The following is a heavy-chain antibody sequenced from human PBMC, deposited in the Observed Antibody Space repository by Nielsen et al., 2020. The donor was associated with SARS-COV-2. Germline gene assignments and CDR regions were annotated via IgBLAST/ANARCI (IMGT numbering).Heavy chain of an antibody. CDR2: IIPILGIA. CDR3: ARVAFPSIATDGYFDL. Sequence: SVKVSCRASGGTFSSYAISWVRQAPGQGLEWMGRIIPILGIANYAQKFQGRVTITADKSTGTAYMELSSLRSEDTAVYYCARVAFPSIATDGYFDLWGRGTLVTVSS. D-gene: IGHD6-25*01. CDR1: GGTFSSYA. V-gene: IGHV1-69*04. J-gene: IGHJ2*01.